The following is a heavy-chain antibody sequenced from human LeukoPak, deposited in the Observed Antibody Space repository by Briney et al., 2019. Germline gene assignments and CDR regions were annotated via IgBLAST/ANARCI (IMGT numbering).Heavy chain of an antibody. CDR1: GYTFTVYY. D-gene: IGHD4-17*01. V-gene: IGHV1-2*02. Sequence: ASVTVSFTASGYTFTVYYMHWVRQAPGQGLEWMGWINPNSGGTNYAEKFHGRVTMTRDTSISTAYMELSRLRSDDTAVYYCARRSTVAFDYWGQGTLVTVSS. CDR3: ARRSTVAFDY. CDR2: INPNSGGT. J-gene: IGHJ4*02.